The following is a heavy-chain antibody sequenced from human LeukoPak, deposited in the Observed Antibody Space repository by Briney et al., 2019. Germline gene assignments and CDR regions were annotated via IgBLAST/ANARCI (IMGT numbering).Heavy chain of an antibody. CDR3: ARDGGDYSNYKFDY. J-gene: IGHJ4*02. CDR2: ISSSGSTI. V-gene: IGHV3-11*01. Sequence: GGSLRLSCEASEFTFSDYYMSWIRQAPGKGLEWVSYISSSGSTIYYADSVKGRFTISRDNAKNSLYLQMNSLRAEDTAVYYCARDGGDYSNYKFDYWGQGTLVTVSS. D-gene: IGHD4-11*01. CDR1: EFTFSDYY.